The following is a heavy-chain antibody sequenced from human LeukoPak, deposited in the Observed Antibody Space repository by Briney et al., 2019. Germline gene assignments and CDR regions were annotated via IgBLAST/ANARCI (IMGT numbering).Heavy chain of an antibody. Sequence: PGGSLRLSCAASGFIFSTYSMNWVRQAPGKGLEWVSSISSTSSYIYYTDSLKGRITISRDNSKNTLYLQMNSLRAEDTAVYYCAKPVRYFDYWGQGTLVTVSS. CDR2: ISSTSSYI. CDR1: GFIFSTYS. J-gene: IGHJ4*02. D-gene: IGHD3-9*01. V-gene: IGHV3-21*04. CDR3: AKPVRYFDY.